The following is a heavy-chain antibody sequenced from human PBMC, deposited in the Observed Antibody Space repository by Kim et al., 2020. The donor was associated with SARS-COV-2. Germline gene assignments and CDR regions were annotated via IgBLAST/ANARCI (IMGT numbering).Heavy chain of an antibody. CDR3: AKDRVSRTGTNYYFYYGMDV. CDR2: ISGSGGST. CDR1: GFTFSDYA. J-gene: IGHJ6*01. V-gene: IGHV3-23*01. D-gene: IGHD2-2*01. Sequence: GGSLRLSCAASGFTFSDYAMNWVRQAPGKGLEWVSVISGSGGSTYYADSVKGRFTISRDNSKNTLYLQMNSLRAEDTAVYYCAKDRVSRTGTNYYFYYGMDVWGQGTTVTVSS.